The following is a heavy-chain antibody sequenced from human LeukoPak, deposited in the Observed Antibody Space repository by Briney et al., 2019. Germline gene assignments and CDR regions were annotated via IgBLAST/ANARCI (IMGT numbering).Heavy chain of an antibody. CDR1: GYTFTSYY. Sequence: ASVKVSCKASGYTFTSYYMHWVRQAPGQGLEWTGIINPSGGSTSYAQKFQGRVTMTRDTSTSTVYMELSSLRSEDTAVYYCATMWTTYYYDSSGFEAFDIWGQGTMVTVSS. CDR2: INPSGGST. CDR3: ATMWTTYYYDSSGFEAFDI. J-gene: IGHJ3*02. D-gene: IGHD3-22*01. V-gene: IGHV1-46*01.